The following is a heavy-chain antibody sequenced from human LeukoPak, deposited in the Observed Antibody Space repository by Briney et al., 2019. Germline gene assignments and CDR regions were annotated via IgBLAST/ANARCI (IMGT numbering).Heavy chain of an antibody. CDR2: ISGSGDKK. V-gene: IGHV3-23*01. D-gene: IGHD6-13*01. CDR3: AKGRIAPVY. CDR1: GFTFSDYG. J-gene: IGHJ4*02. Sequence: GGSLRLSCAASGFTFSDYGMSWVRQAPGKGLEWVSGISGSGDKKYYADSVKGRFTISRGNSKNTVYLQMNSLRGEDTALYYCAKGRIAPVYWGQGTLVTVSS.